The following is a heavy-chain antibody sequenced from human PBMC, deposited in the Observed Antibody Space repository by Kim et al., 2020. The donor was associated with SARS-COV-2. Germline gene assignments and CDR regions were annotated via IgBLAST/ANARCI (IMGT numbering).Heavy chain of an antibody. CDR2: ISSTSSYI. D-gene: IGHD3-9*01. CDR3: ARDDRLTGYFPFDY. J-gene: IGHJ4*02. Sequence: GGSLRLSCAASGFTFSSYSMNWVRQAPGKGVEWVSSISSTSSYIYYADSVKGRFTISRDNARNSLYLQMNSLRAEDTSVYYCARDDRLTGYFPFDYWGQG. CDR1: GFTFSSYS. V-gene: IGHV3-21*01.